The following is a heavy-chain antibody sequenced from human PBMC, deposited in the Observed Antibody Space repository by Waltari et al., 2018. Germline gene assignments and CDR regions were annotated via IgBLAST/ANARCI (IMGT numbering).Heavy chain of an antibody. CDR1: GGSFSGYY. D-gene: IGHD3-22*01. J-gene: IGHJ5*02. CDR3: ARGQTEVAVITTSWFDP. Sequence: QVQLQQWGAGLLKPSETLSLTCAVYGGSFSGYYWSWIRQPPGKGLEWIGEINHSGSTNYNPCLKSRVTISVDTSKNQFSLKLGSVTAADTAVYYCARGQTEVAVITTSWFDPWGQGTLVTVSS. V-gene: IGHV4-34*01. CDR2: INHSGST.